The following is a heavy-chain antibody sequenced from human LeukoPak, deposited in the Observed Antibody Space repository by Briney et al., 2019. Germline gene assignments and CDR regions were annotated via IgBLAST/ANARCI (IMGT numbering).Heavy chain of an antibody. Sequence: GGSLRLSCAASGFTFSNYWMHGVRQAPGKGLVWVSRINTDGSGTSYADSVKGRFTISRDNAKNTLYLQMNSLRAEDTAVYYCTKESGYDFVFDYWGQGTLVTVSS. CDR3: TKESGYDFVFDY. V-gene: IGHV3-74*01. D-gene: IGHD5-12*01. J-gene: IGHJ4*02. CDR1: GFTFSNYW. CDR2: INTDGSGT.